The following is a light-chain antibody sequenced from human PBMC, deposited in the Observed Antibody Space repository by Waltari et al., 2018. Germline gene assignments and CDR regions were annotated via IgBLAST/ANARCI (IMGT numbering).Light chain of an antibody. Sequence: ETVLTQSPGTQSSSPGESATLSCKASYSVGIYLAWYQQKPGQAPRLLIYHASNRATGIPDRFSGSGSGTDFSLTISRLEPEDSAVYYCQKYVSLPATFGQGTKVEI. CDR1: YSVGIY. J-gene: IGKJ1*01. CDR3: QKYVSLPAT. CDR2: HAS. V-gene: IGKV3-20*01.